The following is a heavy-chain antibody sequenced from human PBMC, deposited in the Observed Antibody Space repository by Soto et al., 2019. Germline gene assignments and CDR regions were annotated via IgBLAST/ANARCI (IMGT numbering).Heavy chain of an antibody. Sequence: SETLSLTCTVSGGSISSYYWSWIRQPPGKGLEWIGYIYYSGSTNYNPSLKSRVTISVDTSKNQFSLKLSSVTAEDTAVYYCARSSGGVFGIIIEGSNWLAPWGQGSLVTVSS. J-gene: IGHJ5*02. CDR3: ARSSGGVFGIIIEGSNWLAP. CDR2: IYYSGST. CDR1: GGSISSYY. D-gene: IGHD3-16*02. V-gene: IGHV4-59*01.